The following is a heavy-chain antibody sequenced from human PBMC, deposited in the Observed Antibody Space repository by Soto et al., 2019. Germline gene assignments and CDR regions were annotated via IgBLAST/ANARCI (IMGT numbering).Heavy chain of an antibody. Sequence: ASLKVSCKTPGYTFTIYNIHWVRQAPGQRLEWMGWINVGNGNTRYSQKFQGRHTLTRDAPGNTAYLELNSLISEDTAVYYCATPQDYDGCLDSWGQGTLVTVSS. CDR1: GYTFTIYN. CDR3: ATPQDYDGCLDS. V-gene: IGHV1-3*01. J-gene: IGHJ4*02. D-gene: IGHD3-22*01. CDR2: INVGNGNT.